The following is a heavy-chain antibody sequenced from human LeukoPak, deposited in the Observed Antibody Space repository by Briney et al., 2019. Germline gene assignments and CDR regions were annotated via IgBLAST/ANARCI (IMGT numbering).Heavy chain of an antibody. V-gene: IGHV3-7*01. Sequence: QPGGSLRLSCAASGFTFSSYWMSWVRQAPGKGLEWVANIKQDGSDRNYVDSVKGRFTISRDNAKNSVYLELNSLRAEDTAVYYCARGSGTYSLGFDYWGQGTLVTVSS. D-gene: IGHD1-26*01. J-gene: IGHJ4*02. CDR1: GFTFSSYW. CDR2: IKQDGSDR. CDR3: ARGSGTYSLGFDY.